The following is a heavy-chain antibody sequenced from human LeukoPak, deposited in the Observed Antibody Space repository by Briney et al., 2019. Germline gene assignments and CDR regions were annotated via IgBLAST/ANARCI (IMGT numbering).Heavy chain of an antibody. J-gene: IGHJ4*02. D-gene: IGHD7-27*01. CDR2: TYYRSKWYT. V-gene: IGHV6-1*01. CDR1: GGSVFSYSAS. CDR3: ARSLRGTYLGALDY. Sequence: SQTLSLTCVVSGGSVFSYSASWGWIRESPSRGLEWLGRTYYRSKWYTDYALSVQSRITVSPATSKNQFPLQLNSVTPEDTAVYYCARSLRGTYLGALDYWGQGTLVTASS.